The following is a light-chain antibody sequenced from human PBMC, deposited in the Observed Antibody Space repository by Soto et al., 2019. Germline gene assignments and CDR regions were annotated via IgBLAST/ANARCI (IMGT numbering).Light chain of an antibody. V-gene: IGKV1-5*01. J-gene: IGKJ2*01. CDR3: QQYNSYPVT. CDR2: DAS. CDR1: QSISSR. Sequence: DIQMTQSPSTLSASVGDRVTITCRASQSISSRLAWYQQKPGTAPKLLIYDASSLKSGVPSRFSGSGSGTEFTLTSRSLQPDDCANYYCQQYNSYPVTLGQGTKLEIK.